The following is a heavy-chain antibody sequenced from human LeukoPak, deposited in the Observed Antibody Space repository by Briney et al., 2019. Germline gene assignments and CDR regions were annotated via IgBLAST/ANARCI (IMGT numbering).Heavy chain of an antibody. Sequence: SETLSLTCAVYGGSFSGYYWSWIRQPPGKGLEWIGEINHSGSTNYNPSLKSRVTISLDTAENQFSLKLSSVTPADTAVYYCARGLPPGYWGQGTLVTVPS. CDR2: INHSGST. CDR3: ARGLPPGY. V-gene: IGHV4-34*01. J-gene: IGHJ4*02. CDR1: GGSFSGYY.